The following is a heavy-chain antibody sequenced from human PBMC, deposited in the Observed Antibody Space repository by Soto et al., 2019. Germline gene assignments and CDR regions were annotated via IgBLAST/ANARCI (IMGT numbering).Heavy chain of an antibody. CDR1: GFPFSAYN. Sequence: GGSLRLSCTVSGFPFSAYNMNWVRQAPGKGLEWVSGIGGSGDSIYNADSVKGRFTISRDNSKNTTFLQMSSLRAEGTAVYYCMKQDYYFRTGYTLTPCIDVWGQGTAVTVSS. CDR2: IGGSGDSI. D-gene: IGHD3-3*01. V-gene: IGHV3-23*01. CDR3: MKQDYYFRTGYTLTPCIDV. J-gene: IGHJ6*02.